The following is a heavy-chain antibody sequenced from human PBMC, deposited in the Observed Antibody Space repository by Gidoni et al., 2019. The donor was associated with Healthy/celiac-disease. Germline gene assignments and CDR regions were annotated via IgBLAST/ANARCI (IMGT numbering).Heavy chain of an antibody. J-gene: IGHJ4*02. CDR3: ARDAWGAEMATIMFFDY. Sequence: QVQLVESGGGVVQPGRSLRLSCAASGFTFSSYAMHWVRQAPVKGLEWVAVISYDGSNKYYADSVKGRFTISRDNSKNTLYLQMNSLRAEDTAVYYCARDAWGAEMATIMFFDYWGQGTLVTVSS. D-gene: IGHD5-12*01. CDR1: GFTFSSYA. V-gene: IGHV3-30-3*01. CDR2: ISYDGSNK.